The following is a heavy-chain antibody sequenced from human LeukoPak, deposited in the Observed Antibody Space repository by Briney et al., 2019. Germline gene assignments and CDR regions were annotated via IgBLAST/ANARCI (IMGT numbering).Heavy chain of an antibody. Sequence: PSETLSLTCAVSGYSISSGYYWGWIRQPPGKGLEWIGSIYHSGSTYYNPSLKSRVTISVDTSKNQFSLKLSSVTAADTAVYYCARLLASPYYFVYWGQGTLVTVSS. D-gene: IGHD5-12*01. J-gene: IGHJ4*02. CDR2: IYHSGST. CDR3: ARLLASPYYFVY. V-gene: IGHV4-38-2*01. CDR1: GYSISSGYY.